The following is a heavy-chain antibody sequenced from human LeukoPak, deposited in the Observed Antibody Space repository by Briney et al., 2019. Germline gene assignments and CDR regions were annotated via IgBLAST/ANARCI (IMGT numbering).Heavy chain of an antibody. V-gene: IGHV3-21*01. CDR3: ARDQWELLLPVDY. D-gene: IGHD1-26*01. CDR2: ISSSSSYI. CDR1: GFTFSSYS. Sequence: GGSLRLSCAASGFTFSSYSMNWVRQAPGKGLEWVSSISSSSSYIYYADSVKGRFTISRDNAKNSLYLQMNSLRAEDTAVYYCARDQWELLLPVDYWGQGTLVTVSS. J-gene: IGHJ4*02.